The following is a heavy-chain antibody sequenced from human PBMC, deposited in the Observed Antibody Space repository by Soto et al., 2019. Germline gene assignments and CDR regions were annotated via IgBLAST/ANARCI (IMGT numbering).Heavy chain of an antibody. J-gene: IGHJ6*02. CDR3: VRPRGPYYYYYGVDV. CDR1: GFSFTIYC. D-gene: IGHD6-25*01. V-gene: IGHV5-51*01. Sequence: GESLKISCKASGFSFTIYCIGWVRQKPGKGLEWMGIIYPGDSNTRYSPSFQGQVTISADKSISSAYLQWSSLKASDTAMYYCVRPRGPYYYYYGVDVWGQGTTVTV. CDR2: IYPGDSNT.